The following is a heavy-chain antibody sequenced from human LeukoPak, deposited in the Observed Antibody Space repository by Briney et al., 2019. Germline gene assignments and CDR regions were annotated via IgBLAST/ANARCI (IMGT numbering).Heavy chain of an antibody. Sequence: GASVKVSCKASGYTFTGYYMHWVRQAPGQGFEWMGGIIPIFGTANYAQKFQGRVTITTDESTSTAYMELSSLRSEDTAVYYCARGGVVRGYPDYWGQGTLVTVSS. CDR1: GYTFTGYY. D-gene: IGHD2-8*01. CDR2: IIPIFGTA. J-gene: IGHJ4*02. V-gene: IGHV1-69*05. CDR3: ARGGVVRGYPDY.